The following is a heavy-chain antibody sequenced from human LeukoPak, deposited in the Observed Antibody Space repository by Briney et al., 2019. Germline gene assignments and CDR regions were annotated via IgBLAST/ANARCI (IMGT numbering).Heavy chain of an antibody. CDR2: INPNSGGT. D-gene: IGHD6-19*01. Sequence: ASVKVSCKASGYTFTGYYMHWVRQAPGQGLEWMGWINPNSGGTNYAQKFQGRVTMTRDTSISTAYMELSRLRSDDTAVYYCARPRTRIAVAGTLNHWGQGTLVTVSS. CDR1: GYTFTGYY. CDR3: ARPRTRIAVAGTLNH. V-gene: IGHV1-2*02. J-gene: IGHJ5*02.